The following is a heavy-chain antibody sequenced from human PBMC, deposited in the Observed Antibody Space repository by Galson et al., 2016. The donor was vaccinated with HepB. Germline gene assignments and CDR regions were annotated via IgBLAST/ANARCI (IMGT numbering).Heavy chain of an antibody. Sequence: SLRLSCAASGFTFSTYVMTWVRQAPGKGLEWVSTISGSGGSTYYADSVKGRFTISRDNSKNTLYLQMNSLRAEDTAVYYCAKDPTRSSSWPYYFDYWGQGTLVAVSS. J-gene: IGHJ4*02. CDR2: ISGSGGST. CDR1: GFTFSTYV. CDR3: AKDPTRSSSWPYYFDY. V-gene: IGHV3-23*01. D-gene: IGHD6-13*01.